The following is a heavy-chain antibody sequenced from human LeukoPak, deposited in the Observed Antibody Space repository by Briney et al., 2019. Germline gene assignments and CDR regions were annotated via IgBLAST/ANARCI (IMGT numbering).Heavy chain of an antibody. D-gene: IGHD3-9*01. CDR3: AKNDENYDILTGYSWYFDY. V-gene: IGHV3-23*01. CDR2: ISGSGGST. J-gene: IGHJ4*02. Sequence: GGSLRLSCAASGFTFSSYAISWVRQAPGKGLEWVSAISGSGGSTYYADSVKGRFTISRDNSKNTLYLQMNSLRAEDTAVYYCAKNDENYDILTGYSWYFDYWGQGTLVTVSS. CDR1: GFTFSSYA.